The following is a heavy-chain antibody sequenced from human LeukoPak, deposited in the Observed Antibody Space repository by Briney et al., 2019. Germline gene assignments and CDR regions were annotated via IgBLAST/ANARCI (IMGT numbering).Heavy chain of an antibody. CDR1: GFXFSSYA. V-gene: IGHV3-23*01. D-gene: IGHD3-10*01. CDR3: ARDYGSGSPYDY. CDR2: ISGSGGST. J-gene: IGHJ4*02. Sequence: GGSLRLSCAASGFXFSSYAISWVRQAPGKGQEWVSAISGSGGSTYYADSVKGRFTISRDNSKNTLYLQMNSLRAEDTAIYYCARDYGSGSPYDYWGQGTLVTVSS.